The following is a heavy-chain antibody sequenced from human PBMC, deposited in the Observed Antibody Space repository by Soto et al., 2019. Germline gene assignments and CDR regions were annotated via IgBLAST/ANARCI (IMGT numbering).Heavy chain of an antibody. CDR2: INHSGST. CDR1: GGSFSGYY. Sequence: QVQLQQWGAGLLKPSETLSLTCAVYGGSFSGYYWSWIRQPPGKGLEWIGEINHSGSTNYNPSLKSRVTISVDPSKNQFSLKLSSLTAADTAVYYCARKPIIVATISWFDPWGQGTLVTVSS. J-gene: IGHJ5*02. D-gene: IGHD5-12*01. V-gene: IGHV4-34*01. CDR3: ARKPIIVATISWFDP.